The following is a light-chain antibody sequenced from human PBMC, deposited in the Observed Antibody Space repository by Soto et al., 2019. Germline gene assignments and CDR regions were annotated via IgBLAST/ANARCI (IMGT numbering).Light chain of an antibody. CDR3: QNYNSYSEA. CDR1: QSISSW. Sequence: IHMPHSPSTLSASLAARVTITFRASQSISSWLAWYQQKPGKAPKLLIYEASSLKSGVPSRFSGSGSGTEFTLTISSLQPDDFATYYCQNYNSYSEAFGQGTKVDIK. CDR2: EAS. J-gene: IGKJ1*01. V-gene: IGKV1-5*03.